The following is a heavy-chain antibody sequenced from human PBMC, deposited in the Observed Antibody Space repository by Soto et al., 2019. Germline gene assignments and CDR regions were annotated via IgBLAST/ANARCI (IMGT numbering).Heavy chain of an antibody. CDR2: IYYSGRT. Sequence: SETTCPTCLVSDESISSSSEYRGWIHQPSGKGLEWIGSIYYSGRTYYNPSFKSRVTISIDTSKNQFSLKLSSVTATDTAVYYCARQRTTVVTQAYFDHWGQGALVTVSA. J-gene: IGHJ4*02. CDR1: DESISSSSEY. V-gene: IGHV4-39*01. CDR3: ARQRTTVVTQAYFDH. D-gene: IGHD2-21*02.